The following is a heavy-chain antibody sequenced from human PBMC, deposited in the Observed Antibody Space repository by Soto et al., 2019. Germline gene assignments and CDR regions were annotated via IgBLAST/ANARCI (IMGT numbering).Heavy chain of an antibody. V-gene: IGHV1-3*01. CDR1: GYTFSYYS. CDR2: IHAGNGDT. J-gene: IGHJ4*02. CDR3: ASARVAAPGSIS. Sequence: QVQLVQSGAEVKKPGASVKVSCKASGYTFSYYSMHWVRQAPGQRPEWMGWIHAGNGDTRSSQKFQGRVTITRDTSASTASMELSSLRSDDTAVYYCASARVAAPGSISWGQGTLVTVSS. D-gene: IGHD6-13*01.